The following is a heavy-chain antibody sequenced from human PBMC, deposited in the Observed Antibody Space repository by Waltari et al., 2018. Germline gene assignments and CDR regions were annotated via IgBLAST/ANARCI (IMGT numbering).Heavy chain of an antibody. J-gene: IGHJ5*01. Sequence: EVQLLESGGGLVEPGGSLRLPWAASGFTFSTYVMSWVRQAPGKGLEWVSTLSDAGGYTYSADSVKGRFTISRDNSKNRLYLQMNSLRAEDTAVYYCARSAWFDSWGQGTLVTVSS. CDR1: GFTFSTYV. D-gene: IGHD6-19*01. V-gene: IGHV3-23*01. CDR3: ARSAWFDS. CDR2: LSDAGGYT.